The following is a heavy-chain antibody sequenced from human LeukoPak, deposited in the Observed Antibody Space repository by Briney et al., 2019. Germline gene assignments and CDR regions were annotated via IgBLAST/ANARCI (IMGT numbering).Heavy chain of an antibody. V-gene: IGHV3-66*01. CDR1: GFTVSSSY. CDR2: IYSGGST. J-gene: IGHJ4*02. Sequence: GGSLRLSCAASGFTVSSSYMSWVRQAPGKGLEWVSVIYSGGSTYYADSVKGRFTISRDNSKNTLYLQMNSLRAEDTAVYYCARVGVVVPAAIEYYFDYWGQGTLVTVSS. D-gene: IGHD2-2*01. CDR3: ARVGVVVPAAIEYYFDY.